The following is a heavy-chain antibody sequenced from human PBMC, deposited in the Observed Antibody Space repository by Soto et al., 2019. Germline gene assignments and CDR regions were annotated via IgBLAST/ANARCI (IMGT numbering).Heavy chain of an antibody. J-gene: IGHJ3*02. D-gene: IGHD3-22*01. CDR2: IYWDDDD. CDR1: GFSLSTSGVG. CDR3: AHLRITMTVGAFDI. Sequence: QITLKESGPTLVKPTQTLTLTCTFSGFSLSTSGVGVGWIRQPPGKALEWLALIYWDDDDHYSPSLKSRLTITKDTSKNQVVLTKANVDPLDTATYYCAHLRITMTVGAFDIWGQGTMVTVSS. V-gene: IGHV2-5*02.